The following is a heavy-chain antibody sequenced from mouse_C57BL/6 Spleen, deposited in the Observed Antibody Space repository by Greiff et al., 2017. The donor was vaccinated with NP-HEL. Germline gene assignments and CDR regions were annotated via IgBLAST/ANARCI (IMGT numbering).Heavy chain of an antibody. CDR2: IYPGSGST. CDR3: ARGYYGSYYFDY. D-gene: IGHD1-1*01. V-gene: IGHV1-55*01. J-gene: IGHJ2*01. Sequence: QVQLQQPGAELVKPGASVKMSCKASGYTFTSYWITWVKQRPGQGLEWIGDIYPGSGSTNYNEKFKSKATLTVDTSSSTAYMQLSSLTSEDSAVYYCARGYYGSYYFDYWGQGTTLTVSS. CDR1: GYTFTSYW.